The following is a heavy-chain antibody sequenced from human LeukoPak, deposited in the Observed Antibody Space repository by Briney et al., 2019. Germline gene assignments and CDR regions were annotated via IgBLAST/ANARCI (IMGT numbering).Heavy chain of an antibody. Sequence: PGGSLRLSCAASGFTVSSNYMSWVRQAPGKGLEWVSVIYSGGSTYYADSVKGRFTISRDNSMNTLYLQMNSLRAGDTAVYYCARARSGYSYVLDYWGQGTLVTVSS. CDR1: GFTVSSNY. D-gene: IGHD5-18*01. CDR3: ARARSGYSYVLDY. CDR2: IYSGGST. V-gene: IGHV3-53*01. J-gene: IGHJ4*02.